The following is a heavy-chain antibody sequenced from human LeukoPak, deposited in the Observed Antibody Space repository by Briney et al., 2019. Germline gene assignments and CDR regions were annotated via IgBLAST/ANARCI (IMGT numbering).Heavy chain of an antibody. Sequence: ASVKVSCKASGYTFTGYYMHWVRQAPGQGLEWMGWINPNSGGTNYAQKFQGRVTMTRDTSISTAYMELSRLRSDDTAVHYCARLGYCSSTSCSYWGQGTLVTVSS. CDR1: GYTFTGYY. J-gene: IGHJ4*02. CDR3: ARLGYCSSTSCSY. D-gene: IGHD2-2*01. CDR2: INPNSGGT. V-gene: IGHV1-2*02.